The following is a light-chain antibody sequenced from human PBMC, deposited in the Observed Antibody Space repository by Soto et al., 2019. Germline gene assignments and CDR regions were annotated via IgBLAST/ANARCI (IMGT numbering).Light chain of an antibody. CDR2: GAS. CDR3: QQFNNYIT. CDR1: QSVSSN. V-gene: IGKV3-15*01. Sequence: EVVMTQSPGTLSLSPGERATLSCRASQSVSSNLAWYQQKPGQAPRLLIYGASTRATGIPSRFSGSGSGTDFTLTISSLQPEDFATYYCQQFNNYITFGQGTRLEI. J-gene: IGKJ5*01.